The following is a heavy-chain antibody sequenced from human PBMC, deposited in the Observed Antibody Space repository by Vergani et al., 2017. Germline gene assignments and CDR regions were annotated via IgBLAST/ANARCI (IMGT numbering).Heavy chain of an antibody. D-gene: IGHD6-19*01. V-gene: IGHV3-30-3*01. J-gene: IGHJ4*02. CDR1: GFTFSSYA. CDR2: ISYDGSNK. Sequence: QVHLVESGGGVVQPGRSLRLSCAASGFTFSSYAMHWVRQAPGKGLEWVAVISYDGSNKYYADSVKGRFTISRDNSKTTLYLQMNSLRAEDTAVYYCARDEGGSSGYFDYWGQGTLVTVSS. CDR3: ARDEGGSSGYFDY.